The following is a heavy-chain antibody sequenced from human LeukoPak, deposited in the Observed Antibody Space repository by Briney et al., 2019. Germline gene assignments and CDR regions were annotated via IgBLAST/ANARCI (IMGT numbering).Heavy chain of an antibody. CDR1: GFTFSSYW. CDR3: ARDNEHYDYVWGSYRRRGCFDY. CDR2: IKQDGSEK. V-gene: IGHV3-7*01. D-gene: IGHD3-16*02. J-gene: IGHJ4*02. Sequence: PGGSLRLSCAASGFTFSSYWMSWVRQAPGKGLEWVANIKQDGSEKYYVGSVKGRFTISRDNAKNSLYLQMNSLRAEDTAVYYCARDNEHYDYVWGSYRRRGCFDYWGQGTLVTVSS.